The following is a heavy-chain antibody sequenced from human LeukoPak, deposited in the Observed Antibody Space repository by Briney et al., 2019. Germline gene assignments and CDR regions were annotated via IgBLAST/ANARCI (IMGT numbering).Heavy chain of an antibody. Sequence: PSETLSLTCTVSGGSISTSNYYWGWIRQPPGKGLEWIGNMFYSGSTYYSPSLKSRVTISLDTSRNQFSLKLNSVTPEDTAVYYCARSTPRGYSGYDRNVFDYWGQGTLVTVSS. J-gene: IGHJ4*02. CDR1: GGSISTSNYY. CDR2: MFYSGST. D-gene: IGHD5-12*01. CDR3: ARSTPRGYSGYDRNVFDY. V-gene: IGHV4-39*07.